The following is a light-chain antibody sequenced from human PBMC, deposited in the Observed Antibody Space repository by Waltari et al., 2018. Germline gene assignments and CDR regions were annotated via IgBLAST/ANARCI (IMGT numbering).Light chain of an antibody. CDR3: AAWDDSLNGAV. CDR1: SSNIGSNT. V-gene: IGLV1-44*01. CDR2: RNN. Sequence: QSVLTQPPSASGTPGQRVTISCSGSSSNIGSNTVNWYQQPPGTAPKLLIYRNNQRPSGVPDRFSGSKSGTSAALAISGLQSEDEADYYCAAWDDSLNGAVFGGGTKLTVL. J-gene: IGLJ2*01.